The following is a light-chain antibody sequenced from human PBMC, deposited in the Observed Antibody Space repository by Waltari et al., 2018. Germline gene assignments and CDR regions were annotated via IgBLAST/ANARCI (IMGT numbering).Light chain of an antibody. CDR3: QQYDNVVRT. Sequence: DIQMTQSPSSLSASGGERVTITCQASDEIRNFLNWYHQKPGKAPKVLIYDASNLEMGVPSRFGGSGFGTDFTLTISSLQPEDVGTYYCQQYDNVVRTFGGGTKVEIK. CDR2: DAS. V-gene: IGKV1-33*01. CDR1: DEIRNF. J-gene: IGKJ4*01.